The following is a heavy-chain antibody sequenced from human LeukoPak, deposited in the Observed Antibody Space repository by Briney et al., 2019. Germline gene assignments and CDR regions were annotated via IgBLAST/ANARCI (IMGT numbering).Heavy chain of an antibody. D-gene: IGHD3-22*01. V-gene: IGHV1-8*01. Sequence: ASVKVSCKASGYTFSRYDINWVRQATGQGLEWMGWMNPNSGNTGYAQTFQGRVTMTRNTSISTAYMELSSLRSEDTAVYYCARGDSSGHYAAFDLWGQGTMVTVSS. J-gene: IGHJ3*01. CDR1: GYTFSRYD. CDR3: ARGDSSGHYAAFDL. CDR2: MNPNSGNT.